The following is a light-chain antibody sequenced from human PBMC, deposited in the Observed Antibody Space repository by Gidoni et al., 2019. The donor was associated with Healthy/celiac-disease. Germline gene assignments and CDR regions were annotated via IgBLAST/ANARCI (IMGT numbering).Light chain of an antibody. Sequence: QSALTPPASVSGSPGKSITISCTGTSSDVGGYNYVSWYQQHPGKAPKLMIYEVSNRPSGVSNRFSGSKSGNTASLTISGLQAEDEADYYCSSYTSSRQGVFGGGTKLTVL. J-gene: IGLJ2*01. CDR3: SSYTSSRQGV. CDR1: SSDVGGYNY. V-gene: IGLV2-14*01. CDR2: EVS.